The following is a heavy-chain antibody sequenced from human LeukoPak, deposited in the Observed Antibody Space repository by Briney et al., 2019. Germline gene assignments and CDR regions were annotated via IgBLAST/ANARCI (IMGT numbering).Heavy chain of an antibody. CDR3: ARDLYDSSV. D-gene: IGHD3-22*01. Sequence: PGGSLRLSCAASGFSLSGFDMNWVRQAPGRGLEWVSYISGSTTTIYYADSVKGRFTLSRDNAKNSLYLQMNSLRAEDTAVYYCARDLYDSSVWGQGTLVTVSS. J-gene: IGHJ4*02. CDR1: GFSLSGFD. V-gene: IGHV3-48*01. CDR2: ISGSTTTI.